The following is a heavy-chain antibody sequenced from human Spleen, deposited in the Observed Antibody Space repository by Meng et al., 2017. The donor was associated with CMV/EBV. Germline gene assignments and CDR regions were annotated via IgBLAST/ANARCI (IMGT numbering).Heavy chain of an antibody. CDR3: ARGLLDSSDYYYYCLDV. V-gene: IGHV3-53*01. Sequence: GESLKISCVASGFTFSSYTMNWVRQAPGKGLEWVSIIHSGGSTYYADSVKGRCTISRDNSKNTLHLQMNNLRAEDTAVYYCARGLLDSSDYYYYCLDVWGQGTAVTVSS. CDR2: IHSGGST. J-gene: IGHJ6*02. D-gene: IGHD3-10*01. CDR1: GFTFSSYT.